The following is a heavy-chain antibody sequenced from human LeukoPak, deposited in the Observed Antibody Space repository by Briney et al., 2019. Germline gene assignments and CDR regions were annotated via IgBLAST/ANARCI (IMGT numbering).Heavy chain of an antibody. J-gene: IGHJ5*02. CDR3: ARHWRAAAGKNWFDP. D-gene: IGHD6-13*01. V-gene: IGHV4-39*01. CDR1: GGSISSSSYY. CDR2: IYYSGST. Sequence: SETLSLTCTVSGGSISSSSYYWGWIRQPPGKGLEWIGSIYYSGSTYYNPSLKSRVTISVDTSENQFSLKLSSVTAADTAVYYCARHWRAAAGKNWFDPWGQGTLVTVSS.